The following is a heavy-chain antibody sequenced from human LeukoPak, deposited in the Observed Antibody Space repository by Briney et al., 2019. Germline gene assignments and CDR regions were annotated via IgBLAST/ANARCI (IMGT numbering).Heavy chain of an antibody. CDR2: IYYSGST. J-gene: IGHJ6*03. CDR3: ARLVAVAATYYYYYYMDV. Sequence: SETLSLTCTVSGGSISSYYWSWIRQPPGKGLEWIGYIYYSGSTNYNPSLKSRVTISVDTSKNQFSLKLSSVTAADTAVYYCARLVAVAATYYYYYYMDVWGKGTTVTVSS. D-gene: IGHD6-19*01. CDR1: GGSISSYY. V-gene: IGHV4-59*12.